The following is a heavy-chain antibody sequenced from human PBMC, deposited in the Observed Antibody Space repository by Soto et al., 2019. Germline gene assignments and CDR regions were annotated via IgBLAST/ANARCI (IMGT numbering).Heavy chain of an antibody. CDR2: ISGGGDTT. CDR1: GFTCNNYA. Sequence: EVQLLESGGGLVQPGGSLRLSCAASGFTCNNYAMTWVRQAPGKGLEWVSAISGGGDTTSYADSVKGRFTVSRDVSKNTLYLQMSSLRAEDTALYYCAKGRGGSGSLTPRVDFWGQGTLVTVSS. CDR3: AKGRGGSGSLTPRVDF. V-gene: IGHV3-23*01. J-gene: IGHJ4*02. D-gene: IGHD3-10*01.